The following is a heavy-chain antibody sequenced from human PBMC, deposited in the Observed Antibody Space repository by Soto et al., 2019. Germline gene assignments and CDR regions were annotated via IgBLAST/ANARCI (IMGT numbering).Heavy chain of an antibody. D-gene: IGHD4-17*01. CDR1: GFTFSTYW. J-gene: IGHJ5*02. CDR3: AGWGGHDYHR. Sequence: GGSLRLSCVGSGFTFSTYWMNWVRQAPGKGLEWVANINPDGNVGTYVDSVRGRFTTSRDNAKNSLYLQMNSLRADDTAVYFCAGWGGHDYHRWGQGIRVTVSS. V-gene: IGHV3-7*03. CDR2: INPDGNVG.